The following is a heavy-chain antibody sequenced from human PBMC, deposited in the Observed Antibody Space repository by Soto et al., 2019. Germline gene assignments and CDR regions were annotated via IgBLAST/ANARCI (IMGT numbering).Heavy chain of an antibody. CDR3: AHTLGAGRNALDI. CDR1: GFTFNTYS. Sequence: EVQLVESGGGLVQPGGSLRLSCAASGFTFNTYSMNWVRQAPGKGLDWVSYISSGGNTIYYADSVKGRFTISRDNAKRSLYLQMNSLRDEDTAVYFCAHTLGAGRNALDIWGQGTKVTVSS. CDR2: ISSGGNTI. D-gene: IGHD1-26*01. V-gene: IGHV3-48*02. J-gene: IGHJ3*02.